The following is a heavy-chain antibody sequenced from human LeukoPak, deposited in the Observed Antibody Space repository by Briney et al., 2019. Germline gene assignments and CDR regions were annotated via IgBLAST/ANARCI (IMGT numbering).Heavy chain of an antibody. J-gene: IGHJ4*02. CDR3: AKSLQDRQVPRYFDY. V-gene: IGHV5-51*01. CDR2: IYPGDSDT. D-gene: IGHD4-11*01. CDR1: GYRFTTYW. Sequence: GESLKISCKASGYRFTTYWIGWVRQMPGKGLEWMGIIYPGDSDTRYSPSFQGQVTISADKSFSTAYLQWSSLKAPDTAMYYCAKSLQDRQVPRYFDYCGQETLVTVSS.